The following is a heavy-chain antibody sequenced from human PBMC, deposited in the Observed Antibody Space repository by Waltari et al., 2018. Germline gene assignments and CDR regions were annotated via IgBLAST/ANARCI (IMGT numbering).Heavy chain of an antibody. Sequence: QGQLQQWGAGLLKPSETLSLTCAVYGGSFSGYYWTWIRQPPGKGLEWIGEINHDGGTSYNPSLKRRATISVATSNNQLSLLLNPVTASDTAVYYCAIRRCSVTNCYMRNWFDPWGQGILVTVSS. CDR2: INHDGGT. D-gene: IGHD2-2*02. CDR3: AIRRCSVTNCYMRNWFDP. CDR1: GGSFSGYY. V-gene: IGHV4-34*01. J-gene: IGHJ5*02.